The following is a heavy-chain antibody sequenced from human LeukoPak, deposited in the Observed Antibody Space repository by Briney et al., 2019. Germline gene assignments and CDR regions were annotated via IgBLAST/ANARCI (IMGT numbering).Heavy chain of an antibody. CDR3: ARDRRSVKGTVTTGYYYYGMDV. CDR2: IKGDGSEK. V-gene: IGHV3-7*01. CDR1: GFSITNYW. J-gene: IGHJ6*02. Sequence: GGSLRLSCAVSGFSITNYWMTWVRQAPGKGLEWVANIKGDGSEKYYVDSVKGRFTISRDNAKNTLYLQMNSLRAEDTAVYYCARDRRSVKGTVTTGYYYYGMDVWGQGTTVTVSS. D-gene: IGHD4-17*01.